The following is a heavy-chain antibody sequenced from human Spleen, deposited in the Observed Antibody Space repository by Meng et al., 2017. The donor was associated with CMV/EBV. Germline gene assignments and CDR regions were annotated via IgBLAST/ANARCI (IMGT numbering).Heavy chain of an antibody. CDR2: MNPNTGDT. V-gene: IGHV1-2*02. J-gene: IGHJ5*02. D-gene: IGHD2-2*01. CDR1: ASTFTEYY. CDR3: AKDRQLLFGSPFDP. Sequence: ASASTFTEYYMSWVRQAPGQELEWMGCMNPNTGDTNYAQKFQGRVTMTRDTSISTAYMELSGLRFDDTAMYYCAKDRQLLFGSPFDPWGQGTLVTVSS.